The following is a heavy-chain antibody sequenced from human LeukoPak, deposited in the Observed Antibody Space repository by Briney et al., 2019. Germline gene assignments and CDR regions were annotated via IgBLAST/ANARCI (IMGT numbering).Heavy chain of an antibody. CDR3: ARAGSSGWYNWFDP. CDR2: IIPIFGTA. V-gene: IGHV1-69*01. Sequence: ASVKVSCKASGGTFISYAISWVRQAPGQGLEWMGGIIPIFGTANYAQKFQGRVTITADESTSTAYMELSSLRSEDTAVYYCARAGSSGWYNWFDPWGQGTLVTVSS. J-gene: IGHJ5*02. D-gene: IGHD6-19*01. CDR1: GGTFISYA.